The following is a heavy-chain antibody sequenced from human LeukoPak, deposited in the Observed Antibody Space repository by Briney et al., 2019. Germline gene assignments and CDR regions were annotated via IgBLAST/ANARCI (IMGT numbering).Heavy chain of an antibody. V-gene: IGHV1-2*02. Sequence: VASVKVSCKASGYTFTGYYMHWVRQAPGQGLEWMGWMRPNSGETVNVQKFQGRVTMTRDISTSTAYMELTGLRSDDTAVYFCARGYCSGGGCYTAEYLPHWGQGTLVTVSS. CDR1: GYTFTGYY. J-gene: IGHJ1*01. CDR2: MRPNSGET. CDR3: ARGYCSGGGCYTAEYLPH. D-gene: IGHD2-15*01.